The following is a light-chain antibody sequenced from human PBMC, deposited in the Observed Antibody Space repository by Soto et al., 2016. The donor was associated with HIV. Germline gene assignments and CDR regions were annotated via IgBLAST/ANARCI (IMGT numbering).Light chain of an antibody. CDR3: QQLXIFPHT. J-gene: IGKJ2*01. CDR1: QGITSY. Sequence: DIQLTQSPSSLSAFVGDRVTITCRASQGITSYLAWYQQKPGKAPKLLIYGASTLQSGVPSRFSGSGSGKEFTLTISSLQPEDFATYYCQQLXIFPHTFGQGTKLEIK. CDR2: GAS. V-gene: IGKV1-9*01.